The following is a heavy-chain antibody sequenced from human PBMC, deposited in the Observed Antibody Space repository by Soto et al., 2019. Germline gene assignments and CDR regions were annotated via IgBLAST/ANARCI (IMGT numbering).Heavy chain of an antibody. J-gene: IGHJ4*02. CDR2: ISWNSGSI. V-gene: IGHV3-9*01. Sequence: EVQLVESGGGLVQPGRSLRLSCAASGFTFDDYAMHWVRQAPGKGLEWVSGISWNSGSIGYADSVKGRFTISRDNAKNSLYLQMNSLRAEDTALYYCAKETPYSGSYALDYWGQGTLVTVAS. CDR1: GFTFDDYA. CDR3: AKETPYSGSYALDY. D-gene: IGHD1-26*01.